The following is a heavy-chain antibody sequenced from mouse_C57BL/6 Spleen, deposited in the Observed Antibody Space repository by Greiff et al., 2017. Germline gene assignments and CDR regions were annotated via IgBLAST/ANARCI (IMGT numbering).Heavy chain of an antibody. CDR1: GYTFTDYE. CDR2: IDPETGGT. CDR3: TREGGDLPFAY. J-gene: IGHJ3*01. Sequence: VQLQQSGAELVRPGASVTLSCKASGYTFTDYEMHWVKQTPVHGLEWIGAIDPETGGTAYNQKFKGKSILTADKSSSTAYMDLRSLTSEDSAVYYCTREGGDLPFAYWGQGTLVTVSA. V-gene: IGHV1-15*01. D-gene: IGHD2-1*01.